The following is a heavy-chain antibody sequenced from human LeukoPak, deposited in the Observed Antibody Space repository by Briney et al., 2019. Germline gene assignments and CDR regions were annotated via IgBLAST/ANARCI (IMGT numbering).Heavy chain of an antibody. CDR2: IYSGGST. CDR1: GFTVSSNY. D-gene: IGHD4-17*01. CDR3: AKDRVTTVPLYYMDV. Sequence: GGSLRLSCAASGFTVSSNYMSWVRQAPGKGLEWVSVIYSGGSTYYADSVKGRFTISRDDSKKTLYLQMNSLRAEDTAVYYCAKDRVTTVPLYYMDVWGKGTTVTVSS. J-gene: IGHJ6*03. V-gene: IGHV3-53*01.